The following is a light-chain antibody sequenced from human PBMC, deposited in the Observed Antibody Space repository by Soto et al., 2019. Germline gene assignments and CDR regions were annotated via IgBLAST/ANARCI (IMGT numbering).Light chain of an antibody. Sequence: QSALTQPASVSGSPGQSITISCTGTSSDVGGYNYVSWYQQHPGKAPKQMIYEVSNRPSGVSNRFSGSKSGNTASLTISGLQPEDEPDYFCTSYGSTSTRYVFGTGTKLTVL. J-gene: IGLJ1*01. CDR3: TSYGSTSTRYV. CDR2: EVS. CDR1: SSDVGGYNY. V-gene: IGLV2-14*01.